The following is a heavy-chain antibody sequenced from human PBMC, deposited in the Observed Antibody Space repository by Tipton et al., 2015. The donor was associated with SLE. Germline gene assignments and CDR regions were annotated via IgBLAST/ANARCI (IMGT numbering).Heavy chain of an antibody. CDR3: ARAVAGGRGGMDV. CDR1: GFTFSSYS. J-gene: IGHJ6*02. CDR2: ISSSSSYI. D-gene: IGHD3-16*01. V-gene: IGHV3-21*01. Sequence: SLRLSCAASGFTFSSYSMNWVRQAPGKGLEWVSSISSSSSYIYYADSVKGRFTISRDNAKNSLYLQMNSLRAEDTAVYYCARAVAGGRGGMDVWGQGTTVTVSS.